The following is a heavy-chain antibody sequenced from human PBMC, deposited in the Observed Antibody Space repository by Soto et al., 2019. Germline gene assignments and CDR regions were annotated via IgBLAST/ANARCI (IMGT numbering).Heavy chain of an antibody. V-gene: IGHV1-18*01. CDR2: ISTYNGNT. D-gene: IGHD5-12*01. CDR1: GYTFTSYG. Sequence: QVQLVQSGGEVKKPGASVKVSCKASGYTFTSYGMSWVRQAPGQGLEWMGWISTYNGNTKYAQKIQGRATMTTDTSTSIAYMELRSLRSDDTAVYYCARDTHQYTGYDYNYYYYGMDVWGQGTTVTVSS. J-gene: IGHJ6*02. CDR3: ARDTHQYTGYDYNYYYYGMDV.